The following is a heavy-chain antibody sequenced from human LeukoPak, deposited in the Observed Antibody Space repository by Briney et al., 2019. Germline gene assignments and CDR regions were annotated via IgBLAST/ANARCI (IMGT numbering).Heavy chain of an antibody. CDR3: ARDFNAAAIFDY. J-gene: IGHJ4*02. CDR1: GFTFSSYW. CDR2: IKQDGSEK. Sequence: PGGSLRLSCAASGFTFSSYWMSWVRQAPGKGLGWVANIKQDGSEKYYVDSVKGRFTISRDNAKNPLYLQMNSLRAEDTAVYYCARDFNAAAIFDYWGQGTLVTVSS. V-gene: IGHV3-7*01. D-gene: IGHD2-2*01.